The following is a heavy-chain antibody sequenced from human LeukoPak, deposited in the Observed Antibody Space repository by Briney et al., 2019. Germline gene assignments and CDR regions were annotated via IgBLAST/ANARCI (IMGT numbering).Heavy chain of an antibody. CDR1: GGSISSYY. J-gene: IGHJ6*03. D-gene: IGHD6-13*01. Sequence: SETLSLTCTVSGGSISSYYWSWIRQPPGKGLEWIGYIYYSGSTNYNPSLKSRVTISVDTSKNQFSLKLSSVTAADTAVYYCARVIGLIAAAGTTYYYYYYMDVWGKGTTVTVSS. CDR3: ARVIGLIAAAGTTYYYYYYMDV. V-gene: IGHV4-59*01. CDR2: IYYSGST.